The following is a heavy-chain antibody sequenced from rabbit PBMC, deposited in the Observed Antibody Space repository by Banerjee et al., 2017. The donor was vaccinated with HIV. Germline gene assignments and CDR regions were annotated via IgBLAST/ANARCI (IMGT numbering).Heavy chain of an antibody. V-gene: IGHV1S45*01. Sequence: QEQLEESGGGLVKPGASLTLTCKASGFSFSSSYDMCWVHQAPGKGLEWIACIYPGSGGTYYASWAKGRFTISKTSSTTVTLQMTSLTAADTATYFCARTNVGDTGYGYAVFKLWGPGTLVTVS. J-gene: IGHJ4*01. CDR3: ARTNVGDTGYGYAVFKL. CDR2: IYPGSGGT. CDR1: GFSFSSSYD. D-gene: IGHD6-1*01.